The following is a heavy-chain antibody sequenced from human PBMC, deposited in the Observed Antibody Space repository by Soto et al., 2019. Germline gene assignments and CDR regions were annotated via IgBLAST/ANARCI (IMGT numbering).Heavy chain of an antibody. D-gene: IGHD6-19*01. CDR2: ISYDGSNK. J-gene: IGHJ4*02. CDR1: GFTFSSYA. V-gene: IGHV3-30-3*01. CDR3: ARDKSPYSSGWHNRHFDY. Sequence: QVQLVESGGGVVQPGRALRLYCAASGFTFSSYAMHWVRQAPGKGLEWVAVISYDGSNKYYAESVKGRFTISRDNYKNTLSLQMNSLKTEDPAVYYCARDKSPYSSGWHNRHFDYWGQGTLVTVSS.